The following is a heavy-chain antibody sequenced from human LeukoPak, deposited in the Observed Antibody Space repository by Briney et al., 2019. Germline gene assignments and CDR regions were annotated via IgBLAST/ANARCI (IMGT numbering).Heavy chain of an antibody. CDR2: IYPGDSDT. CDR1: GYSFTSYW. CDR3: ARSRAAAGPRDYGMDV. V-gene: IGHV5-51*01. Sequence: GESLKISCKGSGYSFTSYWIGWVRQMPGKGLEWMGIIYPGDSDTRYSPSFQGQVTISADKSISTAYLQWSSLKASDTAMYYCARSRAAAGPRDYGMDVWGQGTTVTVSS. D-gene: IGHD6-13*01. J-gene: IGHJ6*02.